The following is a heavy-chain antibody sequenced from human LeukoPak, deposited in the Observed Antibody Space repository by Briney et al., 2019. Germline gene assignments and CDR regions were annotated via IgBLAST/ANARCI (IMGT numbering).Heavy chain of an antibody. CDR3: ARSFFDALDKYDY. Sequence: ASVKVSCKASGYTFTSYDINWVRQATGQGLEWMGWMNPNSGNTGYAQKFQGRVTMTRNTSISTAYMELSSLRSEDTAVYYCARSFFDALDKYDYWGQGTLVTVSS. CDR1: GYTFTSYD. CDR2: MNPNSGNT. J-gene: IGHJ4*02. V-gene: IGHV1-8*01.